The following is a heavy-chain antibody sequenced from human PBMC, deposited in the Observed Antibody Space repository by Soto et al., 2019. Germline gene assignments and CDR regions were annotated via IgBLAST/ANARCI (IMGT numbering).Heavy chain of an antibody. J-gene: IGHJ4*02. CDR2: TYYRSKWYS. Sequence: QTLSLTCAISGDSVSSTSAAWSWIRQSPSRGLEWLGRTYYRSKWYSDYAVSVKSRITINPDTSKNQFSLQLNSVTPEDTAVYYCARGSYYSGWVWGQGTLVTVSP. CDR1: GDSVSSTSAA. D-gene: IGHD6-19*01. V-gene: IGHV6-1*01. CDR3: ARGSYYSGWV.